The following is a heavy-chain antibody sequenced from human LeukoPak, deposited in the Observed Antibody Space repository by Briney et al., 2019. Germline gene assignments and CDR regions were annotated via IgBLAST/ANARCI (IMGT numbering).Heavy chain of an antibody. D-gene: IGHD3-10*01. V-gene: IGHV1-8*01. Sequence: GASVKVSCKASGYTFTSYDINWVRQATGQGLGWMGWMNPNSGNTGYAQKFQGRVTMTRNTSISTAYMELSSLRSEDTAVYYCARGGNRWNWYYYGSGSNRELDYWGQGTLVTVSS. CDR2: MNPNSGNT. CDR3: ARGGNRWNWYYYGSGSNRELDY. J-gene: IGHJ4*02. CDR1: GYTFTSYD.